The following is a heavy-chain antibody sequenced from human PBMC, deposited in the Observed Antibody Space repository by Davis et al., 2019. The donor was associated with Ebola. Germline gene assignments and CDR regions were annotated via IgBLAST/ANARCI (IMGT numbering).Heavy chain of an antibody. Sequence: GGSLRLSCAASGFTFSSYGMHWVRQAPGKGLEWVAVIWYDGGNKYYADSVKGRFTIARDTSKNPVYLQMNSLRAEDTAVYYCARVITIFGVVIHYGMDVWGQGTTVTVSS. CDR3: ARVITIFGVVIHYGMDV. CDR2: IWYDGGNK. D-gene: IGHD3-3*01. J-gene: IGHJ6*02. V-gene: IGHV3-33*01. CDR1: GFTFSSYG.